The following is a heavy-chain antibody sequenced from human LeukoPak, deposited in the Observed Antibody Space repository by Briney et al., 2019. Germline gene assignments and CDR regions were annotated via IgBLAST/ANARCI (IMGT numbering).Heavy chain of an antibody. D-gene: IGHD2/OR15-2a*01. CDR3: ARGLTVKSPVSSGY. Sequence: ASVKVSCKASGYTFTSYDINWVRQATGQGLEWMGWINTNTGNPTYAQGFTGRFVFSLDTSVSTAYLQISSLKAEDTAVYYCARGLTVKSPVSSGYWGQGTLVTVSS. V-gene: IGHV7-4-1*02. J-gene: IGHJ4*02. CDR1: GYTFTSYD. CDR2: INTNTGNP.